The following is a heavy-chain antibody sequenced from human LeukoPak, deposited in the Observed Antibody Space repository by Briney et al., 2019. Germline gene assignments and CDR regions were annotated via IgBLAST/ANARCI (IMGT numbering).Heavy chain of an antibody. CDR1: GVTFSSYE. CDR2: ISSSGSTI. D-gene: IGHD3-10*02. V-gene: IGHV3-48*03. J-gene: IGHJ6*04. Sequence: GGSLRLSCAASGVTFSSYEMNCVSQPPAKGPVEGSYISSSGSTIFYADSVKGRFTISRDNAKNSLHLQMNTLIAADTAVYYCAELGITMIGGVWGKGTTVTISS. CDR3: AELGITMIGGV.